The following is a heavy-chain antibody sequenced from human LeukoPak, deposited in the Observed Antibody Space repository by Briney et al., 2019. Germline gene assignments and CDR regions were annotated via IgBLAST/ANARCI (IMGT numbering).Heavy chain of an antibody. CDR3: ARDRGVGGIAAAGTLDP. V-gene: IGHV1-69*04. Sequence: GASVKVSCKASGYTFTGYYMHWVRQAPGQGLEWMGRIIPILGIANYAQKFQGRVTITADKSTSTAYMELSSLRSEDTAVYYCARDRGVGGIAAAGTLDPWGQGTLVTVSS. J-gene: IGHJ5*02. D-gene: IGHD6-13*01. CDR1: GYTFTGYY. CDR2: IIPILGIA.